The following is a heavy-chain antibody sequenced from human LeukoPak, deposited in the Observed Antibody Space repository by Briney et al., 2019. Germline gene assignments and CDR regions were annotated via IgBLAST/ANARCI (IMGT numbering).Heavy chain of an antibody. D-gene: IGHD4-11*01. Sequence: GASVKVSCKASGYTFTSYDINWVRQATGQGPEWMGWMNPNSGNTGYAQKFQGRVTMTRNTSISTAYMELSSLRSEDTAVYYCARADDYSNENYYYYYYMDVWGKGTTVTVSS. CDR1: GYTFTSYD. CDR3: ARADDYSNENYYYYYYMDV. J-gene: IGHJ6*03. V-gene: IGHV1-8*01. CDR2: MNPNSGNT.